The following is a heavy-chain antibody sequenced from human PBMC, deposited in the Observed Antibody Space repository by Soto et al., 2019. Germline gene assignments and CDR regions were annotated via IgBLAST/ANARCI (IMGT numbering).Heavy chain of an antibody. Sequence: EVQLLESGGGLVQPGGSLRLSCAASGITFTAYAMSWVRQAPGKGLEWVSSISGSGGSTYYADSVKGRLTISRDNSKNTLYLQMNSLRDEDTAVYYCATIIIPAATNFYWGQGTLVNVSS. CDR1: GITFTAYA. V-gene: IGHV3-23*01. D-gene: IGHD2-2*01. CDR3: ATIIIPAATNFY. J-gene: IGHJ4*02. CDR2: ISGSGGST.